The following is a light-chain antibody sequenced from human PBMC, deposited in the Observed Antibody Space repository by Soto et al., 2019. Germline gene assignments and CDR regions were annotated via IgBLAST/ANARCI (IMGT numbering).Light chain of an antibody. J-gene: IGLJ1*01. CDR1: SSDVGGYNF. CDR2: DVS. Sequence: QSVLTQPASVSGSPGQSSTISCTGTSSDVGGYNFVSWYQQYPGKAPKLIIFDVSNRPSGVSDRFSGSKSGDTASLTISGLHTEDEADYYCNSYTSSSRPNYVFGTGTKVTVL. CDR3: NSYTSSSRPNYV. V-gene: IGLV2-14*01.